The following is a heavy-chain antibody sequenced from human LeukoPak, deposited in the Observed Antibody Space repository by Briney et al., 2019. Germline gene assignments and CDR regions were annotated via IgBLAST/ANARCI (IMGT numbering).Heavy chain of an antibody. J-gene: IGHJ1*01. CDR3: ARGLGSSWFSDFFQH. D-gene: IGHD6-13*01. CDR1: GDSLSSYY. CDR2: IYESGST. V-gene: IGHV4-4*07. Sequence: SETLSLTCTVSGDSLSSYYWSWLRQPAGKGLEWIGRIYESGSTNYNPSLKSRVTMSVDTSKNQFSLNLNSVTAADTAVYYCARGLGSSWFSDFFQHWGQGTLVTVSS.